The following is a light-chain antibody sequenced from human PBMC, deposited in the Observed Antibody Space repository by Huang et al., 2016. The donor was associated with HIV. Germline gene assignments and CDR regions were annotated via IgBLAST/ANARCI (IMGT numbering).Light chain of an antibody. CDR3: HQYGSSPPNT. CDR2: SAS. Sequence: IVLTQSPGTLSLSPGARATLSCRASQGISSSFLAWFQQKPCQAPRLLIYSASSRAAGIPDRFGGSGSGTDFTLTINRLEPEDSAVYYCHQYGSSPPNTFGQGTKLEIK. J-gene: IGKJ2*01. V-gene: IGKV3-20*01. CDR1: QGISSSF.